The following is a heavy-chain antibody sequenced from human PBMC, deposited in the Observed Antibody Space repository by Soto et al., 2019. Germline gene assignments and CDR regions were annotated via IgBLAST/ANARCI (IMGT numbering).Heavy chain of an antibody. Sequence: SETLSLTCAVYGGSFSGYYWSWIRQPPGKGLEWIGEINHSGSTNYNPSLKSRVTISVDTSKNQFSLKLSSVTAADTAVYYCARTADYWGQGTLVTVSS. D-gene: IGHD2-21*02. J-gene: IGHJ4*02. CDR1: GGSFSGYY. CDR2: INHSGST. V-gene: IGHV4-34*01. CDR3: ARTADY.